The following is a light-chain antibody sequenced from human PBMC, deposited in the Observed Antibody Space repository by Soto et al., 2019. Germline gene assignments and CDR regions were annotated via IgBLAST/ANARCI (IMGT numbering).Light chain of an antibody. CDR1: QSTSRW. CDR2: MAS. J-gene: IGKJ4*01. Sequence: DIQMTQSPSTLSASIGDRVTITCRASQSTSRWLAWYQQKPGKAPKVLIYMASNLESGVPSRFSGSGSGTEFTLTISSLQPDDSATYYCQQYGSYPLTFGGGTKVEVK. CDR3: QQYGSYPLT. V-gene: IGKV1-5*03.